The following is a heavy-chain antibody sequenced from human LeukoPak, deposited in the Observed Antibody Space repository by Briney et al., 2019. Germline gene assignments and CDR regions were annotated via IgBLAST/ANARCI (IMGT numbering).Heavy chain of an antibody. D-gene: IGHD6-19*01. CDR1: GXTFSVYW. CDR2: INSDGSST. V-gene: IGHV3-74*01. CDR3: ARGKAVAGTFSWFDP. J-gene: IGHJ5*02. Sequence: GGSLRLSCAASGXTFSVYWMHWVRQAPGRGLVWVSLINSDGSSTRYADYVKGRFTISRDNAKNTLYLQMNSLRAEDTAVYHCARGKAVAGTFSWFDPWGQGTLVTVSS.